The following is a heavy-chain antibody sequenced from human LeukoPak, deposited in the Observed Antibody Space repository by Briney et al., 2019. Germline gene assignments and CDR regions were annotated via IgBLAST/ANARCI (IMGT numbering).Heavy chain of an antibody. CDR2: IYNSGST. Sequence: SESLSLTCTVSGGSISSYYWSWIRQPPGKGLEWIGYIYNSGSTNYNPSPKSRVTISVDTSKNQFSLKLSTVTAADAAVYYCGKDRLFNGMDVWRQPTTPTVSS. J-gene: IGHJ6*02. CDR3: GKDRLFNGMDV. D-gene: IGHD2-21*02. CDR1: GGSISSYY. V-gene: IGHV4-59*01.